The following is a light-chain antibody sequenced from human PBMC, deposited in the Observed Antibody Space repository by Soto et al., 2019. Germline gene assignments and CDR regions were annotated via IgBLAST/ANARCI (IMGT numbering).Light chain of an antibody. V-gene: IGLV2-14*02. CDR3: SPYTTASTLV. CDR1: SSDVGAYNL. Sequence: QSVLTQPASVSGSPGQSITISCTGTSSDVGAYNLVSWYQQHPGRAPKLFIFDVSDRPSGVSNRFSGSKSGNTASLAISVLQADDEAFYHCSPYTTASTLVFGGGTKLTVL. J-gene: IGLJ3*02. CDR2: DVS.